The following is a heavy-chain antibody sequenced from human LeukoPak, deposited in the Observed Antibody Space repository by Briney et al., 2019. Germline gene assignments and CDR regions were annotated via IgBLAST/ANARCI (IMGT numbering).Heavy chain of an antibody. Sequence: GGSLRLSCAASGFTFSSYWMNWARQAPGKGLEWVASINHNGNVNYYVDSVKGRFTISRDNAKNSLYLQMSNLRAEDTAVYFWGGGGGLDVWGKGATVPVSS. CDR3: GGGGGLDV. V-gene: IGHV3-7*03. CDR1: GFTFSSYW. D-gene: IGHD3-16*01. J-gene: IGHJ6*04. CDR2: INHNGNVN.